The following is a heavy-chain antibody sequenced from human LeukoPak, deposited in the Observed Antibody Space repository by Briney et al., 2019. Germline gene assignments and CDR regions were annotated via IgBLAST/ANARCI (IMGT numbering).Heavy chain of an antibody. CDR2: LKSKTDGETS. CDR3: IANLNY. J-gene: IGHJ4*02. CDR1: GITFSDAW. V-gene: IGHV3-15*01. Sequence: KTGGPLRLSCEASGITFSDAWMSWVRQVPGKGLEWIALLKSKTDGETSDYAAPVKGRFTVSRNDADNTLYLQMDSLKIDDTAVYYCIANLNYWGQGTLVTVSS.